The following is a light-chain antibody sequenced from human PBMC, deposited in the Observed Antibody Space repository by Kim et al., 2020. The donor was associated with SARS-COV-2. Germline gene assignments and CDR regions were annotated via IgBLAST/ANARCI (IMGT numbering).Light chain of an antibody. V-gene: IGKV3-20*01. CDR1: RSVRSSL. Sequence: WSPGERATLSCRAGRSVRSSLLAWYQQKPGQAPRLLIYEAFKRVAGIPDRFSGSGSGTDFTLTISRPEPEDFAMYYCQQYGSSPYTFGQGTKLEI. J-gene: IGKJ2*01. CDR2: EAF. CDR3: QQYGSSPYT.